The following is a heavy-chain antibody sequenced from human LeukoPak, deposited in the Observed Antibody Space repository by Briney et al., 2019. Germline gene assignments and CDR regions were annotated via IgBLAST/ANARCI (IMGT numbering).Heavy chain of an antibody. D-gene: IGHD3-16*01. CDR3: ARFRAAYRYYYGMDV. CDR2: IYPGDSDT. J-gene: IGHJ6*02. CDR1: GYIFTSYW. Sequence: GESLKISCKGSGYIFTSYWIGWVRQMPGKGLEWMGIIYPGDSDTRYSPSFQGQVTISADKSISTAYLQWSSLKASDTAMYYCARFRAAYRYYYGMDVWGQGTTVTVSS. V-gene: IGHV5-51*01.